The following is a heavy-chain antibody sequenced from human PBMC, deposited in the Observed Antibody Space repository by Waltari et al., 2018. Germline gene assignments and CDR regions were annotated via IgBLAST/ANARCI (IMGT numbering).Heavy chain of an antibody. CDR3: AREAHYDILTGYPTRNDAFDI. J-gene: IGHJ3*02. D-gene: IGHD3-9*01. CDR1: GFTFSSYA. Sequence: QVQLVESGGGVVQPGRSLRLSCAASGFTFSSYAMHWVRQAPGQGLEWVAVISYDGSNKYYADSVKGRFTISRDNSKNTLYLQMNSLRAEDTAVYYCAREAHYDILTGYPTRNDAFDIWGQGTMVTVSS. V-gene: IGHV3-30-3*01. CDR2: ISYDGSNK.